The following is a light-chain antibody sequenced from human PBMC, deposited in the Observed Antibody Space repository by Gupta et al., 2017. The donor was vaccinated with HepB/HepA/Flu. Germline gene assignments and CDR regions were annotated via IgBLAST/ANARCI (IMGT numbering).Light chain of an antibody. Sequence: QAVVTQEPSLTVSPGGTVTPTCASSTGDVISGHYTYWFQLKPGQAPRTLIFDTNNKQSWTPARFSASLLGGKAALTLSGAQPEDEAEYYCLLFYSGIWVFGGGTKLTVL. CDR1: TGDVISGHY. V-gene: IGLV7-46*01. CDR3: LLFYSGIWV. CDR2: DTN. J-gene: IGLJ3*02.